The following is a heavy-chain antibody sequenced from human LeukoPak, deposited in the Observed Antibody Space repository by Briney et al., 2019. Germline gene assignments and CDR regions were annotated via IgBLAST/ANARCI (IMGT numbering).Heavy chain of an antibody. J-gene: IGHJ4*02. CDR3: ATIGTRRRFYFDY. CDR1: GYTLTELS. V-gene: IGHV1-24*01. CDR2: FDPEDGET. Sequence: ASVEVSCKVCGYTLTELSMHWVRQAPGKGLEWMGGFDPEDGETIYAQKFQGRVTMTEDTSTDTAYMELSSLRSEDTAVYYCATIGTRRRFYFDYWGQGTLVTVSS. D-gene: IGHD6-6*01.